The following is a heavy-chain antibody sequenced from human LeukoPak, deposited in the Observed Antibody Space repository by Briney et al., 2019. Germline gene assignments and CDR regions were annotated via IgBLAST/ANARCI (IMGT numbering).Heavy chain of an antibody. D-gene: IGHD2-2*02. CDR3: ARGVYCTSTSFYSGLGYYYYYMDV. CDR1: GYTFTGHY. V-gene: IGHV1-2*02. J-gene: IGHJ6*03. Sequence: ASVKVSCKASGYTFTGHYIHWVRQAPGQGLAGMGWICPNNGDANCDQKFQGRVTVTRDTSITTAYMELSRLTSDDTAVYYCARGVYCTSTSFYSGLGYYYYYMDVWGKGTTVTVSS. CDR2: ICPNNGDA.